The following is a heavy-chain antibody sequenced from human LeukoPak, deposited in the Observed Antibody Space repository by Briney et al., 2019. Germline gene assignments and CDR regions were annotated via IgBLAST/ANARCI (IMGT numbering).Heavy chain of an antibody. CDR2: VYYTGST. D-gene: IGHD1-26*01. V-gene: IGHV4-59*01. Sequence: PSETLSLTCTVSGGSISIYYWSWIRQTPGKGLEWIGYVYYTGSTNSNPSLKSRVTISVDTSKSQVSLKLTSVTAADTAVYYCARGDRDPSRPDYWGQGTLVTVSS. CDR3: ARGDRDPSRPDY. CDR1: GGSISIYY. J-gene: IGHJ4*02.